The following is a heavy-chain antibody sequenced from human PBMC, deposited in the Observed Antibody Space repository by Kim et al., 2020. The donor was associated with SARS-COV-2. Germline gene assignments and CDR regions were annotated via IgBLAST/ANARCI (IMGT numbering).Heavy chain of an antibody. CDR2: FDPEDGET. Sequence: ASVKVSCKVSGYTLTELSMHWVRQAPGKGLEWMGGFDPEDGETIYAQKFQGRVTMTEDTSTDTAYMELSSLRSEDTAVYYCATGTAMVRGYYYYGMDVWGQGTTVTVSS. D-gene: IGHD3-10*01. V-gene: IGHV1-24*01. CDR3: ATGTAMVRGYYYYGMDV. J-gene: IGHJ6*02. CDR1: GYTLTELS.